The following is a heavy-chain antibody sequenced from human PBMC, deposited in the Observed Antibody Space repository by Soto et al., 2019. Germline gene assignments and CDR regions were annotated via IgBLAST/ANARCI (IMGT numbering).Heavy chain of an antibody. V-gene: IGHV3-74*01. CDR2: INSDGSTT. J-gene: IGHJ5*02. CDR3: APFNCGRDCSP. CDR1: GFTFSSYR. D-gene: IGHD2-21*02. Sequence: EVQLVESGGGLVQPGGSLRLSCAASGFTFSSYRMHWVRQVPGKGLVWVSRINSDGSTTTYADSVKGRFTISRDNAKNTLYLQMNSLRAEDTAVYYCAPFNCGRDCSPWGQGTLVTVSS.